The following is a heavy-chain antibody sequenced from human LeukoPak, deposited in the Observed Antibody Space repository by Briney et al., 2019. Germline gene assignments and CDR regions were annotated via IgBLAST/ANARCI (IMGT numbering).Heavy chain of an antibody. J-gene: IGHJ5*02. V-gene: IGHV4-34*01. CDR1: GGSFSGYY. D-gene: IGHD2-2*01. Sequence: SETLSLTCAVYGGSFSGYYWSWIRQPPGKGLEWIGEINHSGSTNYNPSLKSRVTISVDTSKNQFSLKPSSVTAADTAVYYCARRGGGYCSSTSCINWFDPWGQGTLVTVSS. CDR3: ARRGGGYCSSTSCINWFDP. CDR2: INHSGST.